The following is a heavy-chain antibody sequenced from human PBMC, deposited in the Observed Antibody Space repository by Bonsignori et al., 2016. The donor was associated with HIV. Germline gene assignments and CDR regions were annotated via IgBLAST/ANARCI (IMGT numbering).Heavy chain of an antibody. CDR3: ARSKVGATPFDP. CDR1: GYTFTGYY. D-gene: IGHD1-26*01. J-gene: IGHJ5*02. V-gene: IGHV1-2*02. Sequence: ASVKVSCKASGYTFTGYYMHWVRQAPGQGLEWMGWINPNSGGTNYAQKFQGRVTMTRDTSISTAYMELSRLRSDDTAVYYCARSKVGATPFDPWGQGTLVTVSS. CDR2: INPNSGGT.